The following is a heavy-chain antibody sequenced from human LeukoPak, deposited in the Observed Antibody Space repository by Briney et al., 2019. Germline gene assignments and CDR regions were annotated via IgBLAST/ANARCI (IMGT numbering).Heavy chain of an antibody. J-gene: IGHJ4*02. CDR3: AKGSTPEGELRHDY. CDR2: IYSDGRT. D-gene: IGHD3-16*01. Sequence: GGSLRLSCAASGFTVSSNYMSWVRQAPGKGLEWVSVIYSDGRTYYADSVKGRFTISRDNSMDTLYLQMNSLRAGDTAVYYCAKGSTPEGELRHDYWGQGTLVTVSS. CDR1: GFTVSSNY. V-gene: IGHV3-53*01.